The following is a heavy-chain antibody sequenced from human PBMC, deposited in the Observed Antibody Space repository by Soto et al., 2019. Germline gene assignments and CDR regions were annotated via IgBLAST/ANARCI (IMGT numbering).Heavy chain of an antibody. V-gene: IGHV3-21*01. CDR3: ARDGDFWSGYQYYFDY. D-gene: IGHD3-3*01. Sequence: EVQLVESGGGLVKPGGSLRLSCAASGFTFSSYSMNWVRQASGKGLEWVSSISSSSSYIYYADSVKGRFTISRDNAKNSLYLQMNSLRAEDTAVYYCARDGDFWSGYQYYFDYWGQGTLVTVSS. CDR1: GFTFSSYS. CDR2: ISSSSSYI. J-gene: IGHJ4*02.